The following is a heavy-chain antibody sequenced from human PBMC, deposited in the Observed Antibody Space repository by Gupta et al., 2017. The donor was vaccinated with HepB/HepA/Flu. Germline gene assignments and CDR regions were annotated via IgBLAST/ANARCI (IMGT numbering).Heavy chain of an antibody. J-gene: IGHJ4*02. D-gene: IGHD6-13*01. Sequence: EVHLLASGGDLVQPGDSLRLSCTAAEFTFSSFYLNWVRQAPGKGLEWLANINNDGSDKNYVDSGRGRFTISRDNAKKSLYLQMNSLRVDDTAIYYCVDGHYSNRWGQGTQVTVSS. V-gene: IGHV3-7*01. CDR1: EFTFSSFY. CDR2: INNDGSDK. CDR3: VDGHYSNR.